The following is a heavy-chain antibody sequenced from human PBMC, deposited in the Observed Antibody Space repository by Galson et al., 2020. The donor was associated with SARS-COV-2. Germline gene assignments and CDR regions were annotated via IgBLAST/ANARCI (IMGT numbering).Heavy chain of an antibody. CDR3: ATWGVVVITYAFDI. V-gene: IGHV1-24*01. J-gene: IGHJ3*02. CDR2: FDPQDGET. CDR1: GHTLTELS. D-gene: IGHD3-22*01. Sequence: ASVKVSCKLSGHTLTELSMHWVRQAPGKGLEWLGSFDPQDGETIYAQKFQGRVTMTEDTSTETAYQELSSLRSDDTAVYYCATWGVVVITYAFDIWGQGTMVTVSS.